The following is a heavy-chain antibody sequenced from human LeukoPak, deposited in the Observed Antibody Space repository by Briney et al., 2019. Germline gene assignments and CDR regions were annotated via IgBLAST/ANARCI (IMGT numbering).Heavy chain of an antibody. CDR2: ISSSSFKI. D-gene: IGHD6-13*01. CDR3: VRDPSYGSSWYYYMDV. Sequence: GASLRLSCAGAGFTFRRYAMNWVRQAPGKGLEWVSYISSSSFKIGYADSVKGRFTISRDNSKNSLYLQMDSLRVEDTAVYYCVRDPSYGSSWYYYMDVWGKGTTVTVSS. CDR1: GFTFRRYA. J-gene: IGHJ6*03. V-gene: IGHV3-48*04.